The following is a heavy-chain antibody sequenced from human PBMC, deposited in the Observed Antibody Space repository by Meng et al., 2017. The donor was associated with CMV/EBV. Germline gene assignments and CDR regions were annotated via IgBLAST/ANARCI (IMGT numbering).Heavy chain of an antibody. J-gene: IGHJ6*02. CDR1: GYTFTGYY. CDR3: ARHRPHYYYGMDV. Sequence: ASVQVSCKASGYTFTGYYMHWVRQAPGQGLEWMGWINPNSGGTNYAQKFQGRVNMTRDTSNSTAYMELSRLRADDTAVYYCARHRPHYYYGMDVWGQGTTVTVSS. CDR2: INPNSGGT. V-gene: IGHV1-2*02.